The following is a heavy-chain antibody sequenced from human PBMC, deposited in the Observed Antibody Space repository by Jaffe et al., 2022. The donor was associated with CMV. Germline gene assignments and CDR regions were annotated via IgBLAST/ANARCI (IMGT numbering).Heavy chain of an antibody. CDR3: AKDGVLVVVTAIESYYFDY. Sequence: EVQLLESGGGLVQPGGSLRLSCAASGFTFSSYAMSWVRQAPGKGLEWVSAISGSGGSTYYADSVKGRFTISRDNSKNTLYLQMNSLRAEDTAVYYCAKDGVLVVVTAIESYYFDYWGQGTLVTVSS. V-gene: IGHV3-23*01. D-gene: IGHD2-21*02. CDR2: ISGSGGST. CDR1: GFTFSSYA. J-gene: IGHJ4*02.